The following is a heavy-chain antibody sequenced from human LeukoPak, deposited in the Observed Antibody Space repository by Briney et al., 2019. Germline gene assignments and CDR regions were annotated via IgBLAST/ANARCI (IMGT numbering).Heavy chain of an antibody. J-gene: IGHJ4*02. D-gene: IGHD3-22*01. V-gene: IGHV4-59*01. CDR3: ARARIPKGYYYDSSGFFDY. CDR1: GGSISSYY. Sequence: SETLSLTCTVSGGSISSYYWSWIQQPPGKGLEWIGYIYYSGSTNYNPSLKSRVTISVDTSKNQFPLKLSSVTAADTAVYYCARARIPKGYYYDSSGFFDYWGQGTLVTVSS. CDR2: IYYSGST.